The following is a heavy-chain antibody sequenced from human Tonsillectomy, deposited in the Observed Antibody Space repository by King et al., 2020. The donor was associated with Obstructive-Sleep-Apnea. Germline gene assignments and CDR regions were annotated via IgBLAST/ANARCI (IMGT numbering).Heavy chain of an antibody. CDR1: GFTFDDYT. CDR2: ISWGGGSP. D-gene: IGHD3-9*01. Sequence: VQLVESGGVVVQPGGSLRLSCAASGFTFDDYTMHWVRQAPGKGLEWVSLISWGGGSPYYADSVKGRFTNSRDNSKNSLYLQMNSLRTEYTALYYCAKDFTVFGFNGGFDYWGQGTLVTVSS. J-gene: IGHJ4*02. V-gene: IGHV3-43*01. CDR3: AKDFTVFGFNGGFDY.